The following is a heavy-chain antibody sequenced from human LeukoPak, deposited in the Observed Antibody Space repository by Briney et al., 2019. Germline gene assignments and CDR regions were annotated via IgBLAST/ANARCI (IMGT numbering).Heavy chain of an antibody. D-gene: IGHD4-23*01. Sequence: TSETLSLTCIVSGGSISSISSNNYHWGWIRQPPGKGLEWIGSIYYSGSTYYNPSLKSRVTISVDTSKNQFSLKLSSVTAADTALYYCAREMGVVTAHGIDVWGQGTTVTVSS. CDR3: AREMGVVTAHGIDV. J-gene: IGHJ6*02. V-gene: IGHV4-39*02. CDR1: GGSISSISSNNYH. CDR2: IYYSGST.